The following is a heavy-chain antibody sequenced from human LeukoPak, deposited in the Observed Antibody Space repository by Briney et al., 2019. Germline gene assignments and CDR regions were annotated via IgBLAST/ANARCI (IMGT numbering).Heavy chain of an antibody. CDR1: GDSITSFY. CDR3: ARDRVRDSSTWYFDY. CDR2: IYYGGST. V-gene: IGHV4-59*01. D-gene: IGHD3-22*01. Sequence: SETLSLTCTVSGDSITSFYWSWIRQPPGKGLEWIGYIYYGGSTKYKPSLKSRVTISLDTSKNQFSLKLSSVTAADTAVYYCARDRVRDSSTWYFDYWGQGALTTVSS. J-gene: IGHJ4*02.